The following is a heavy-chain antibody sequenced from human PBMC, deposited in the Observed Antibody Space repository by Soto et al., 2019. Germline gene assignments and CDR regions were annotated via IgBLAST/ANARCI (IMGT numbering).Heavy chain of an antibody. CDR3: ARDRVYCSSTSCYGGMDN. CDR2: IIPIFGTA. CDR1: GGTFSSYA. Sequence: ASVKVSCKASGGTFSSYAISWVRQAPGQGLEWMGGIIPIFGTANYAQKFQGRVTITADESTSTAYMELSSLRSEDTAVYYCARDRVYCSSTSCYGGMDNWGQGTLVTVSS. V-gene: IGHV1-69*13. D-gene: IGHD2-2*01. J-gene: IGHJ4*02.